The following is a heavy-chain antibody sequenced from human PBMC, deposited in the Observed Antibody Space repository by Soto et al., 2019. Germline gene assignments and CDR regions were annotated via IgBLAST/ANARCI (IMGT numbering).Heavy chain of an antibody. D-gene: IGHD3-10*01. V-gene: IGHV4-59*12. CDR2: IYYSGST. CDR3: ARKWFGEPHKFDY. J-gene: IGHJ4*02. CDR1: GGSISSYY. Sequence: TSETPSLTCTVSGGSISSYYWSWIRQPPGKGLEWIGYIYYSGSTNYNPSLKSRVTISVDKSKNQFSLKVNSVTAADTAVYYCARKWFGEPHKFDYWGQGALVTVSS.